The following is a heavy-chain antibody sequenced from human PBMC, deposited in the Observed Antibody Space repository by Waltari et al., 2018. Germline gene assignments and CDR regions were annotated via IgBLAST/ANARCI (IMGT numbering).Heavy chain of an antibody. V-gene: IGHV4-38-2*02. CDR1: GYSISSGYY. Sequence: QVQLQESGPGLVKPSETLSLTCTVSGYSISSGYYWGWIRQPPGKGLEWIGSIYHSGSTYYNPSLKSRVTISVDPSKNQFSLKLSSMTAADTAVYYCAKYSGYDFDYWGQGTLVTVSS. J-gene: IGHJ4*02. CDR2: IYHSGST. CDR3: AKYSGYDFDY. D-gene: IGHD5-12*01.